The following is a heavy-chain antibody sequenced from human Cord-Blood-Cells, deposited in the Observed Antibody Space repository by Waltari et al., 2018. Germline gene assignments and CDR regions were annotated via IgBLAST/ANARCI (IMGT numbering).Heavy chain of an antibody. D-gene: IGHD4-17*01. Sequence: QVQLVQSGAEVKKHGASVKVSCKASGYTFTSYDINWVRQATGQGLEWMGWMNPNSGNTGYAQKFQGRVTMTRNTSISTAYMELSSLRSEDTAVYYCARGYGDYYYYYYGMDVWGQGTTVTVSS. CDR3: ARGYGDYYYYYYGMDV. V-gene: IGHV1-8*01. CDR1: GYTFTSYD. J-gene: IGHJ6*02. CDR2: MNPNSGNT.